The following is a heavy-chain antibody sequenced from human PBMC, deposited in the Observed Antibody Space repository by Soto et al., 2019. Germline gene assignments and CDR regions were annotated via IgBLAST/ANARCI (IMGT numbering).Heavy chain of an antibody. CDR1: GFTFSSYG. V-gene: IGHV3-33*01. D-gene: IGHD5-12*01. CDR3: ARGGLPDRNWFDP. Sequence: QVQLVESGGGVVQPGRSLRLSCAASGFTFSSYGMHWVRQAPGKGLEWVAVIWYDGSNKYYADSVKGRFTISRDNSKNTLYLQMNSLRGEDAAVYYCARGGLPDRNWFDPWGQGTLVTVSS. CDR2: IWYDGSNK. J-gene: IGHJ5*02.